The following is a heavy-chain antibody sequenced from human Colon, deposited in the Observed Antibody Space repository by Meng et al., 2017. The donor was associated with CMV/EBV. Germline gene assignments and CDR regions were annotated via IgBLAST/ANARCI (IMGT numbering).Heavy chain of an antibody. D-gene: IGHD1-26*01. V-gene: IGHV3-21*01. J-gene: IGHJ4*02. CDR3: ARDARGSYYFDS. Sequence: GESLKISCAASGFTFSSYSMNWVRQAPGKGLEWVSSISSSSSYIYYADSVKGRFTISRDNAKNSLYLQMNSLRAEDTAVYYCARDARGSYYFDSWGQETLVTVSS. CDR1: GFTFSSYS. CDR2: ISSSSSYI.